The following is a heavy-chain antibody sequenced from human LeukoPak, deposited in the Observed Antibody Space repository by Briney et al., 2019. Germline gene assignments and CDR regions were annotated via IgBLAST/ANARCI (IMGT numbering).Heavy chain of an antibody. J-gene: IGHJ4*02. CDR2: ISYDGSNK. CDR3: ARGDIVVVTAHLDY. V-gene: IGHV3-30-3*01. CDR1: GFTFSGYA. D-gene: IGHD2-21*02. Sequence: GGSLRLSCAASGFTFSGYAMSWVRQAPGKGLEWVAVISYDGSNKYYADSVKGRFTISRDNSKNTLYLQMNSLRAEDTAVYYCARGDIVVVTAHLDYWGQGTLVTVSS.